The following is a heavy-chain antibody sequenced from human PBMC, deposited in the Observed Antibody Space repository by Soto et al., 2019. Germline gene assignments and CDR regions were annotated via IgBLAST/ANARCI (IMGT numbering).Heavy chain of an antibody. V-gene: IGHV4-59*01. CDR2: IYYSGST. CDR1: GGSITYYY. D-gene: IGHD7-27*01. Sequence: PSETLSLTCSVSGGSITYYYWHWIRQAPGKGVEWIGYIYYSGSTNYNPSLRSRVTISLDMSKNQFSLNLSSVTAADTAVYYCARDVKLGYWGQGTLVTVSS. J-gene: IGHJ4*02. CDR3: ARDVKLGY.